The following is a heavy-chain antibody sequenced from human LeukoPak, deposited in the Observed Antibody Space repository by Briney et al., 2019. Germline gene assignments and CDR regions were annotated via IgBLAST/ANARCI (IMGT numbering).Heavy chain of an antibody. V-gene: IGHV1-2*02. CDR2: VNPNSGGT. J-gene: IGHJ4*02. CDR3: ARAGYYESSGYYAVGGN. CDR1: GYTFTGYY. D-gene: IGHD3-22*01. Sequence: ASVKVSCKASGYTFTGYYMHWVRQAPGQGLEWMGWVNPNSGGTNYAQKFQGRVTMTRDTSITTAYMELSRLRSDDTAVYYCARAGYYESSGYYAVGGNWGQGTLVTVSS.